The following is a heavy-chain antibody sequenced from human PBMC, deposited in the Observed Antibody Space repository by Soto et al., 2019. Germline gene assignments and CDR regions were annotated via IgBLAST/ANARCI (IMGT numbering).Heavy chain of an antibody. Sequence: QVQLQESGPGLVKPSETLSLTCTVSGGSISSYYWSWIRQPPGKGLQWIGYIYYSGSTNYNPSLRVRLTISVDTSKNQFSLRLSSVTAADTAVYYCARLGSNWYFDLWGRGTLVTVSS. V-gene: IGHV4-59*08. J-gene: IGHJ2*01. CDR1: GGSISSYY. CDR2: IYYSGST. CDR3: ARLGSNWYFDL. D-gene: IGHD6-13*01.